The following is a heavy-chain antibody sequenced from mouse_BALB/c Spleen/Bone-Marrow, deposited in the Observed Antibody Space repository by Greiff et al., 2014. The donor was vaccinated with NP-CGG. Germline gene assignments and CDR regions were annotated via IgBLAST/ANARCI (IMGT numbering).Heavy chain of an antibody. V-gene: IGHV14-3*02. CDR1: GFNIKDTH. Sequence: VQLQQSGAELVKPGASVKLSCTASGFNIKDTHMHWVKQRPEQGLEWIGRIDPANGNTKYDPKFQGKATITADTSSNTAYLQLSRLTSEDTAVYYCAGASYYAMDYWGQGTSVTVSS. CDR3: AGASYYAMDY. CDR2: IDPANGNT. J-gene: IGHJ4*01.